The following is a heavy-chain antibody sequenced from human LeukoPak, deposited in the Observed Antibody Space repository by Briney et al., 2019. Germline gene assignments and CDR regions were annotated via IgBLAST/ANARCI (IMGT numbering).Heavy chain of an antibody. CDR2: IIGSGIST. D-gene: IGHD3-9*01. Sequence: PGGSLSLSCAASGFTFTNYAMSWVRQAPGKGLEWVSTIIGSGISTDYADSVKGRFTISRDNSQNTLYLHMNSLTAADTAVYYCVKDLKRHFGWDGGRKWGQGTLVTVSS. CDR3: VKDLKRHFGWDGGRK. V-gene: IGHV3-23*01. J-gene: IGHJ4*02. CDR1: GFTFTNYA.